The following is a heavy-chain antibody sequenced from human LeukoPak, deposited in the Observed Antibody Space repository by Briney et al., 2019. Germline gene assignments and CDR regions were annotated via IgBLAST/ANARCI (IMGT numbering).Heavy chain of an antibody. J-gene: IGHJ6*04. D-gene: IGHD6-13*01. Sequence: PSETLSLTCTVSGGSISSSSYYWGWIRQPPGKGLEWIGSIYYSGSTYYNPSLKSRVTISVDTSKNQFSLKLSSVTAADTAVYYCARDRGSWGVDVWGKGTTVTVSS. V-gene: IGHV4-39*07. CDR2: IYYSGST. CDR3: ARDRGSWGVDV. CDR1: GGSISSSSYY.